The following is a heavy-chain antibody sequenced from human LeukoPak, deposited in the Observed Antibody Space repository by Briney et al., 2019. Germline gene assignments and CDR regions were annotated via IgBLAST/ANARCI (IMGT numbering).Heavy chain of an antibody. J-gene: IGHJ4*02. V-gene: IGHV3-74*01. CDR3: ESTIGAAATY. D-gene: IGHD6-13*01. CDR1: GFTFSSKW. CDR2: IKPDGSST. Sequence: GGSLRLSRVASGFTFSSKWMHWVRQAPGKGLVWVSTIKPDGSSTTYADSVKGRFTISRDNAKNTLNLQMNSLRAEDTAVYYCESTIGAAATYWGQGILVTVSS.